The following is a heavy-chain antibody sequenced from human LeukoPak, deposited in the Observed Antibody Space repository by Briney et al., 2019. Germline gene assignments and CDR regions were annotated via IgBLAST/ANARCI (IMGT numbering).Heavy chain of an antibody. V-gene: IGHV5-51*01. CDR3: ARQNYDFWSGYDYYYYMDV. D-gene: IGHD3-3*01. CDR2: IYPGDSGT. Sequence: GESLKISCKGSGYSFTSYWIGWVRQMPGKGLGWMGIIYPGDSGTRYSPSFQGQVTISADKPISTAYLQWSSLKASDTAMYYCARQNYDFWSGYDYYYYMDVWGKGTTVTVSS. J-gene: IGHJ6*03. CDR1: GYSFTSYW.